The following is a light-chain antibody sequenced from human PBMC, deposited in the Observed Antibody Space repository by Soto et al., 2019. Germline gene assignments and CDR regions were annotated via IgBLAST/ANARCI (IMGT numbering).Light chain of an antibody. CDR3: QQYNRYWT. CDR1: QSITSW. J-gene: IGKJ1*01. CDR2: DAS. Sequence: DIQMTQSPSTLSASVGDRVTITCRASQSITSWLAWYQQKPGKAPKLLIYDASSLENGVPSRFSGSGSGTVFTLTISSLQPDDYATYYSQQYNRYWTFGQGTKVEVK. V-gene: IGKV1-5*01.